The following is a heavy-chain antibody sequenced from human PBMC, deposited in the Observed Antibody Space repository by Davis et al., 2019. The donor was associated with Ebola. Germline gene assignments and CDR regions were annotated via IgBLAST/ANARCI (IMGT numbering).Heavy chain of an antibody. CDR1: GFTVSSNC. CDR3: ARSRPGAADAFHI. J-gene: IGHJ3*02. V-gene: IGHV3-11*03. D-gene: IGHD7-27*01. Sequence: GGSLRLSCAASGFTVSSNCMTWVRQAPGKGLEWVSYISSSSSYTNYADSVTGRFTISRDNAKNSLFLQMNTLRGEDTAVYYCARSRPGAADAFHIWGQGTVVTVSS. CDR2: ISSSSSYT.